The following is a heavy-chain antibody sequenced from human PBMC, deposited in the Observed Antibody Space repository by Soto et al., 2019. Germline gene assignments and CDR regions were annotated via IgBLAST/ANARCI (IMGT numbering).Heavy chain of an antibody. D-gene: IGHD1-26*01. CDR1: GFTFSSYW. CDR3: ARRSIVGATDAFDI. Sequence: GSLRLSCAASGFTFSSYWMHWVRQAPGKGLVWVSRINSDGSSTSYADSVKGRFTISRDNAKNTLYLQMNSLGAEDTAVYYCARRSIVGATDAFDIWGQGTMVTV. V-gene: IGHV3-74*01. CDR2: INSDGSST. J-gene: IGHJ3*02.